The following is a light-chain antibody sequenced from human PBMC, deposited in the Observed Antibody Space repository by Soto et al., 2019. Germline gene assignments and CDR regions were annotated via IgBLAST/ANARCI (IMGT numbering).Light chain of an antibody. CDR3: QQSYSTPWT. Sequence: DIQMTQSPSSLSASVGDRVTITCRASHSISSYLNWYQQKPGKAPKLLIYAASSLKSGVPSRFSGSGSGTDFTLTISSLQPEDFATYYCQQSYSTPWTFGQGTKLEIK. V-gene: IGKV1-39*01. J-gene: IGKJ2*02. CDR1: HSISSY. CDR2: AAS.